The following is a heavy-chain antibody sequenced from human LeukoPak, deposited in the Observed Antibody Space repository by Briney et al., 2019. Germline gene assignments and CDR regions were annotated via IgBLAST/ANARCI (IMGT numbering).Heavy chain of an antibody. CDR3: ARAYNGYDCP. CDR1: GGSFTDYY. D-gene: IGHD5-12*01. V-gene: IGHV4-34*01. Sequence: PSETLSLTCAVYGGSFTDYYWSWIRQTPGKGLEWIGEVNHSGTTNYNPSLKSRVTISVDTSKNQFSLKVTSVTAADTALYYCARAYNGYDCPWGQGTLVTVSS. J-gene: IGHJ5*02. CDR2: VNHSGTT.